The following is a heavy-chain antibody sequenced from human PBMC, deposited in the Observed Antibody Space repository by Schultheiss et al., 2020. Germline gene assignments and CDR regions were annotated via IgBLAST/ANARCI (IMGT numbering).Heavy chain of an antibody. D-gene: IGHD3-22*01. Sequence: SETLSLTCTVSGGSISSGGYYWSWIRQHPGKGLEWIGSIYYSGSTYYNPSLKSRLTISVDTSKNQFSLKLSSVTAADTAVYYCARLDSSGYTIEDWGQGTLVTVSS. CDR3: ARLDSSGYTIED. CDR1: GGSISSGGYY. V-gene: IGHV4-39*01. CDR2: IYYSGST. J-gene: IGHJ4*02.